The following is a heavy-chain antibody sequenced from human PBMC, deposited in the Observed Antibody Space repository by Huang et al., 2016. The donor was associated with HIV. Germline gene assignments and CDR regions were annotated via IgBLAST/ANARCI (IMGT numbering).Heavy chain of an antibody. J-gene: IGHJ6*03. CDR1: GGSFSGYY. CDR3: ARGQGGYYYYYMDV. Sequence: QVQLQQWGAGLLRPSETLSLTCAVYGGSFSGYYGPWIRQPPGKGLEWIGEINHSEGTNYNPSLKSRVTISVDTSRNQFSLTLTSVTAADTAVYYCARGQGGYYYYYMDVWGKGTTVTVSS. CDR2: INHSEGT. V-gene: IGHV4-34*01.